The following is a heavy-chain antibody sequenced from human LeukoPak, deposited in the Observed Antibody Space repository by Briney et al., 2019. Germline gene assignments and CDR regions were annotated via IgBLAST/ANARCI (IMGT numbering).Heavy chain of an antibody. D-gene: IGHD2-2*01. CDR3: AKDSSVPAARSYGSPNN. CDR2: IRYDGSNK. J-gene: IGHJ4*02. Sequence: QTGGSLRLSCAASGFTFSSYGMHWVRQAPGKGLEWVAFIRYDGSNKYYADSVKGRFTISRDNSKNTLYLQMNSLRAEDTAVYYCAKDSSVPAARSYGSPNNWGQGTLVTVSS. CDR1: GFTFSSYG. V-gene: IGHV3-30*02.